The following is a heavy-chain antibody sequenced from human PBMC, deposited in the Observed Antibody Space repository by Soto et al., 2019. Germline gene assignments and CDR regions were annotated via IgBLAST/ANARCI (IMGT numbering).Heavy chain of an antibody. CDR2: ISASATGT. D-gene: IGHD5-18*01. V-gene: IGHV3-23*01. CDR3: AKEGGGGKARVPGYFAY. CDR1: GITFSNYA. J-gene: IGHJ4*02. Sequence: GGSLRLSCAASGITFSNYALSWVRQAPGKGLEWVSGISASATGTYYADSVKGRFTISRDNSKSTLYLHMNTLRADDTAIYYCAKEGGGGKARVPGYFAYRGQGTLVPVSS.